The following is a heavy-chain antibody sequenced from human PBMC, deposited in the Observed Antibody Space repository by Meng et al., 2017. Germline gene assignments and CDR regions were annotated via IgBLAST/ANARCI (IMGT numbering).Heavy chain of an antibody. D-gene: IGHD3-3*01. V-gene: IGHV1-3*01. CDR2: INAGNGDS. J-gene: IGHJ4*02. CDR3: ATNLNNDFWSGFYY. Sequence: QVQLGQSGEKGQEPFGNFAYIACKAAGCTFDNCGMHRARRAARQRIEWMVWINAGNGDSKFFQNLHGRVATSRDRSANTDYMELRSLRFDDKDVYYCATNLNNDFWSGFYYWGQGTLVTVSS. CDR1: GCTFDNCG.